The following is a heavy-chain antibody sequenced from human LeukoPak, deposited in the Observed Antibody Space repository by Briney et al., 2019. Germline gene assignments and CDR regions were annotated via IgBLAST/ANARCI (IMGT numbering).Heavy chain of an antibody. J-gene: IGHJ4*02. D-gene: IGHD3-22*01. CDR1: GGTFSSYA. CDR2: IIPIFGTA. V-gene: IGHV1-69*13. CDR3: ARDRSYYYDGSGYYFL. Sequence: SVKVSCKASGGTFSSYAISWVRQAPGQGLEWMGGIIPIFGTANYAQKFQGRVTITADESTSTAYMELSSLRSEDTAVYYCARDRSYYYDGSGYYFLWGQGTLVTVSS.